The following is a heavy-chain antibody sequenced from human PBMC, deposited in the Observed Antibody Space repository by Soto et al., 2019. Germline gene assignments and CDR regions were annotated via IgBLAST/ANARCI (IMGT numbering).Heavy chain of an antibody. Sequence: SETLSLTCTVSGGSISSYYWSWIRQPPGKGLEWIGYIYYSGSTNYNPSLKSRVTISVDTSKNQFSLKLSSVTAADTAVYYCGRGSGYDSDYWGQGTLVTVSS. CDR2: IYYSGST. CDR1: GGSISSYY. V-gene: IGHV4-59*01. CDR3: GRGSGYDSDY. D-gene: IGHD5-12*01. J-gene: IGHJ4*02.